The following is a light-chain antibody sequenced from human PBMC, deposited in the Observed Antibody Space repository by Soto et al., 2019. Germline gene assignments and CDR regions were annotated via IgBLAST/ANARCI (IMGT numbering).Light chain of an antibody. CDR2: DAS. J-gene: IGKJ4*01. Sequence: VLTQSPATLSLSPVETSTLSCRASQSVRSHLAWYQQRPGQPPRLLIYDASYRATGVPLRFSGSGSGTEFTLTISSLQSEDFAVYYCQRYNNWPLTFGRGTKVDIK. V-gene: IGKV3D-15*01. CDR3: QRYNNWPLT. CDR1: QSVRSH.